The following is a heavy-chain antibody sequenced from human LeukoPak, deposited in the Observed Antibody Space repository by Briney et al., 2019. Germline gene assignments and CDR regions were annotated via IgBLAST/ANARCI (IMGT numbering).Heavy chain of an antibody. CDR1: GFTFSSYW. V-gene: IGHV3-74*01. Sequence: GGSLRLSCAASGFTFSSYWMHWVRQAPGKGLVWVSRINTDGSSTSYADSVKGRFTISRDNAKNTLYLQMNSLRAEDTAVYYCARVKIVPAAKGENWFDPWGQGTLVTVSS. CDR2: INTDGSST. J-gene: IGHJ5*02. CDR3: ARVKIVPAAKGENWFDP. D-gene: IGHD2-2*01.